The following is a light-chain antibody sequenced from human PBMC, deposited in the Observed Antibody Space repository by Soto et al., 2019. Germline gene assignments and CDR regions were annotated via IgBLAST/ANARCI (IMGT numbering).Light chain of an antibody. J-gene: IGKJ2*01. Sequence: IVMTQSPATLSVSPGERVTLSCRASQSVSSNLAWYQQKPGQAPRLLIYSASTSATGIPARFSGSVSGTEFTLAITILQSEDFAIYFFHQYVIWPPTFTFGQGTKLEIK. CDR3: HQYVIWPPTFT. CDR1: QSVSSN. V-gene: IGKV3-15*01. CDR2: SAS.